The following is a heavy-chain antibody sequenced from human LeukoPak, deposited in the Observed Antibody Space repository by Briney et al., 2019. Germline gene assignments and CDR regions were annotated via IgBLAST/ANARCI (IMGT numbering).Heavy chain of an antibody. Sequence: PGGSLRHSCAASGFILSNSWMTWVRQAPGKGLEWVGRIKSNTDGATIDYAAPVKGRFTISKDDSQNTLFLQMNSLKTEDTAMYFCTTGYNYGNSWFDPWGQGTLVSVSS. CDR3: TTGYNYGNSWFDP. D-gene: IGHD5-18*01. V-gene: IGHV3-15*05. CDR1: GFILSNSW. CDR2: IKSNTDGATI. J-gene: IGHJ5*02.